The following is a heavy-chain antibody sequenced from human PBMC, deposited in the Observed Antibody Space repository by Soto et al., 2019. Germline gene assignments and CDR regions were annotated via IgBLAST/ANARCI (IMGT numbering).Heavy chain of an antibody. CDR1: GGSITTGGSY. Sequence: TSETLSLTCTVSGGSITTGGSYWSWIRRHPGKGLEWIGNIYHSGNTYYNPSLKSRLTISVDTSKNHFSLMVDSVTAADTAVYYCARARFQVLYGKPYFDSWGQGTLVTVS. J-gene: IGHJ4*02. D-gene: IGHD2-2*02. CDR2: IYHSGNT. V-gene: IGHV4-31*03. CDR3: ARARFQVLYGKPYFDS.